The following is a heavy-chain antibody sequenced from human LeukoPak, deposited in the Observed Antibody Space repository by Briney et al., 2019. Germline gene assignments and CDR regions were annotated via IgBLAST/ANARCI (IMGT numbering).Heavy chain of an antibody. Sequence: PGGSLRLPCAASGFTFSSYEMNWVRQAPGKGLEWVSYISSSGSTIYYADSVKGRFTISRDNAKNSLYLQMKSLRAEDTAVYYCARVEALYNSGSVWAYWGQGTLVTVSS. J-gene: IGHJ4*02. CDR2: ISSSGSTI. V-gene: IGHV3-48*03. CDR1: GFTFSSYE. CDR3: ARVEALYNSGSVWAY. D-gene: IGHD3-10*01.